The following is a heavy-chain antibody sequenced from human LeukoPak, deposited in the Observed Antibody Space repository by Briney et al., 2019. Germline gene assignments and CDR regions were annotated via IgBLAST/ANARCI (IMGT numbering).Heavy chain of an antibody. D-gene: IGHD1-26*01. J-gene: IGHJ4*02. Sequence: ASVKVSCKASGYTFTSYGISWVRQAPGQGLEWMGWISAYNGNTNYAQKLQGRVTMTTDTSTSTAYMELRSLRSDDTAVYYCARGTREWELLYYFDYWGQGTLVTVSS. CDR3: ARGTREWELLYYFDY. CDR2: ISAYNGNT. V-gene: IGHV1-18*01. CDR1: GYTFTSYG.